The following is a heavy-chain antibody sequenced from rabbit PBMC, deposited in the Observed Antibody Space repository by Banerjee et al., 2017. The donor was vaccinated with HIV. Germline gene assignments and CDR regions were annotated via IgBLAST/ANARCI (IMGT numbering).Heavy chain of an antibody. Sequence: QQQLEESGGGLVKPGGTLTLTCKASGFSFSSYAMCWVRQAPGKGLEGIACIYAGSSGTTYFASWAKGRFTISKTSSTTVTLQMTSLPAADTATYFCARDRTGGGGYVYDLWGPGTLVTVS. CDR1: GFSFSSYA. V-gene: IGHV1S45*01. J-gene: IGHJ4*01. D-gene: IGHD1-1*01. CDR2: IYAGSSGTT. CDR3: ARDRTGGGGYVYDL.